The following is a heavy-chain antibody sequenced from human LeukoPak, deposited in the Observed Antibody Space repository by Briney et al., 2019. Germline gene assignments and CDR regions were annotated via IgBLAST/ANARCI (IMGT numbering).Heavy chain of an antibody. CDR1: GFIFSDHY. D-gene: IGHD1-26*01. CDR2: TRNEANIYTT. Sequence: GGSLRLSCAASGFIFSDHYMDWVRQAPGKGLEWVGRTRNEANIYTTKYAASVKGRFTISRDDSKNSLYLQMSSLKTEDTAVYYCASPVGATTVRAFDIWGQGTMVTVSS. J-gene: IGHJ3*02. V-gene: IGHV3-72*01. CDR3: ASPVGATTVRAFDI.